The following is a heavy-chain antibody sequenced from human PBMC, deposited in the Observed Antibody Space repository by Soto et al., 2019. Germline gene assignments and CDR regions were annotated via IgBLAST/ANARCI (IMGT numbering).Heavy chain of an antibody. V-gene: IGHV3-23*01. J-gene: IGHJ4*02. CDR1: GFTFSSYA. Sequence: PGVSLRLSWSASGFTFSSYAMSWVRQAPGKGLEWVSAISGSGGSTYYADSVKGRFTISRDNSKNTLYLQMNSLRAEDTAVYYCEKDGVRSLVVVPAAKYYVAYWGKGTLVTVSS. CDR3: EKDGVRSLVVVPAAKYYVAY. CDR2: ISGSGGST. D-gene: IGHD2-2*01.